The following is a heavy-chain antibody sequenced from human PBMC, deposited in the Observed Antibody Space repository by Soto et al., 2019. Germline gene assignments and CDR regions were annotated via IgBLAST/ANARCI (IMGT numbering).Heavy chain of an antibody. D-gene: IGHD5-18*01. Sequence: PGGSLRLSCAASGFTFSSYAMSWVRQAPGKGLEWVSAISGSGGSTYYADSVKGRFTISRDNSKNTLYLQMNSLRAEDTAVYYCAKDLDPRLGYSYGLLDYYYGMDVWGQGTTVTVSS. V-gene: IGHV3-23*01. CDR3: AKDLDPRLGYSYGLLDYYYGMDV. J-gene: IGHJ6*02. CDR2: ISGSGGST. CDR1: GFTFSSYA.